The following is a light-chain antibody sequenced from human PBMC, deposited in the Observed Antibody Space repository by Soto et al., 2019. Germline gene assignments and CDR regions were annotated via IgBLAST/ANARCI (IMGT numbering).Light chain of an antibody. CDR1: QSVSSSY. Sequence: EIVLTQSPAPLSLSPGERATLSCRASQSVSSSYLAWYQQKPGQAPRLLIYGASSRAPGIPDRFSGSGSGTDFTLTINRLELEEFAVYYCQQYGSSPLTFGGGTKVEIK. V-gene: IGKV3-20*01. J-gene: IGKJ4*01. CDR2: GAS. CDR3: QQYGSSPLT.